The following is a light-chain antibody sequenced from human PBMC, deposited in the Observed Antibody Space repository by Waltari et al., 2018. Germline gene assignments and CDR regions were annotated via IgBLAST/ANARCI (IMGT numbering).Light chain of an antibody. J-gene: IGLJ1*01. V-gene: IGLV1-47*01. CDR2: RDD. CDR1: KSNIGRNS. CDR3: AAWDDSLSVSYV. Sequence: QSVLTQPPSVSGTPGQPVTISCFGTKSNIGRNSVFWYQQLPGTAPKLLIYRDDQRPSGVPDRFSGSKSGTSASLAIRGLRSEDEADYYCAAWDDSLSVSYVFGSGTKVTV.